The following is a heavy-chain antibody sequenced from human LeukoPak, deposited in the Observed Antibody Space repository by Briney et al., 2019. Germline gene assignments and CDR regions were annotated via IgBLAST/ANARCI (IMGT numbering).Heavy chain of an antibody. CDR2: IYPGDSDT. J-gene: IGHJ3*02. CDR1: GYSFTTYW. V-gene: IGHV5-51*01. CDR3: ARQQRLDAFDI. D-gene: IGHD6-19*01. Sequence: GESLKISCKTSGYSFTTYWLVWVRQMPGKGLEWMGIIYPGDSDTTYSPSLQGQVTISADKSISTAYLQWSSLKASDTAIYYCARQQRLDAFDIWGQGTMVTVSS.